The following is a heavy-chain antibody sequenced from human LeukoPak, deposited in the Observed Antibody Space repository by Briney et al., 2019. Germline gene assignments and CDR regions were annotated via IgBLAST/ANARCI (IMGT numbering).Heavy chain of an antibody. CDR2: IIPIFGTA. J-gene: IGHJ4*02. V-gene: IGHV1-69*05. CDR1: GGTFSSYA. CDR3: ARSTYYDFWSGYYFDY. Sequence: SVKVSCKASGGTFSSYAISWVRQAPGQGLEWMGRIIPIFGTANYAQKFQGRVTITTDESTSTAYMELSSLRSEDTAVYFCARSTYYDFWSGYYFDYWGQGTLVTVSS. D-gene: IGHD3-3*01.